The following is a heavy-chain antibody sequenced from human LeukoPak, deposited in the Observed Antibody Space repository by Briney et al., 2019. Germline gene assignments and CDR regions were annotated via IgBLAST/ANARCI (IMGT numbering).Heavy chain of an antibody. CDR1: GFSLTTNTEA. CDR3: AHRRAAFDACWFDP. Sequence: SGPTLVNPTQTLTLTCTFSGFSLTTNTEAVGWIRQPPGKALEWLAVIYWNDNKHYSPSLKSRLTITNDTSRNQVVLTMTNMDPVDTATYYCAHRRAAFDACWFDPWGQGTLVTVSS. CDR2: IYWNDNK. V-gene: IGHV2-5*01. J-gene: IGHJ5*02. D-gene: IGHD3-3*02.